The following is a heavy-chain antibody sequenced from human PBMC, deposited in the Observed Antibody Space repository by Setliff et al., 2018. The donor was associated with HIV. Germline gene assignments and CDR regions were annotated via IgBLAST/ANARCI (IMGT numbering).Heavy chain of an antibody. V-gene: IGHV2-5*02. D-gene: IGHD3-10*01. CDR3: AHTRYYYGSGSYGTYYFDY. CDR2: IYWDDDK. Sequence: SGPTLVNPTQTLTLTCTFSGFSLSTSGVGVGWIRQPPGKALEWLALIYWDDDKRYSPSLKSRLTITKDTSKNQVVLTMTNMDPVDTATYYCAHTRYYYGSGSYGTYYFDYWGQGTLVTVSS. J-gene: IGHJ4*02. CDR1: GFSLSTSGVG.